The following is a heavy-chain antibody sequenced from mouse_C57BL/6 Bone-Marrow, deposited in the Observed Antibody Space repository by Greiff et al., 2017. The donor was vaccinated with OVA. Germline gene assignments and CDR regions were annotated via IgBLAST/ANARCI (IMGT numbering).Heavy chain of an antibody. J-gene: IGHJ4*01. V-gene: IGHV1-66*01. CDR2: IYPGSGNT. D-gene: IGHD4-1*01. CDR1: GYSFTSYY. Sequence: QLKQSGPELVKPGASVKISCKASGYSFTSYYIHWVKQRPGQGLEWIGWIYPGSGNTKYNEKFKGKATLTADTSSSTAYMQLSSLTSEDSAVYYCAREGANWDYAMDYWGQGTSVTVSS. CDR3: AREGANWDYAMDY.